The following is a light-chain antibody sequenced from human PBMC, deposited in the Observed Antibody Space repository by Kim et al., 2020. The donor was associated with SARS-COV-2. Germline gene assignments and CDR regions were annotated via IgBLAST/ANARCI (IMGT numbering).Light chain of an antibody. J-gene: IGKJ5*01. V-gene: IGKV1-9*01. CDR3: QQADDYPIT. CDR2: VRS. Sequence: VPTRCQAGEGVSRYFAWYQQKPGKAPRLLINVRSTLHSGVPSRFSGSGSGTEFTLTISSLQPEDFATYYCQQADDYPITFGQGTRLEIK. CDR1: EGVSRY.